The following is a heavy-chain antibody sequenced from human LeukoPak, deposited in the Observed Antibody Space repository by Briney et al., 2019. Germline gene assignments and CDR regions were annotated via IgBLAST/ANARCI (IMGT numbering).Heavy chain of an antibody. CDR2: IYYSGST. J-gene: IGHJ5*02. D-gene: IGHD6-13*01. CDR1: GGSISSGGYY. CDR3: ARARSSSWPNWFDP. V-gene: IGHV4-31*03. Sequence: SETLSLTCTVSGGSISSGGYYWSWIRQHPGKGLEWIGYIYYSGSTYYNPSLKSRVTISVDTSKNQFSLKLSSVTAADTAVYYCARARSSSWPNWFDPWGQGTLVAVSS.